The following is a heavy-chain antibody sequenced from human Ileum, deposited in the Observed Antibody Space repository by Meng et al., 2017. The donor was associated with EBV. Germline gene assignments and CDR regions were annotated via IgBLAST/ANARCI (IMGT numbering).Heavy chain of an antibody. J-gene: IGHJ4*02. V-gene: IGHV4-39*07. CDR3: ARDRSGSYYSPTFDY. Sequence: LSHPPQVLGDSISRSIESGGGVRHPPEKGLEWIVRIYYSGITYSNPSLKRRVTLSVDTSKNQFSLKLSSVTAADTAVYYCARDRSGSYYSPTFDYWGQGTLVTVSS. D-gene: IGHD3-10*01. CDR1: GDSISRSIES. CDR2: IYYSGIT.